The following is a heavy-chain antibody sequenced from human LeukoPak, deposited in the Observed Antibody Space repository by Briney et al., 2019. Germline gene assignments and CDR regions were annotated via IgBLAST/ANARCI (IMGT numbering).Heavy chain of an antibody. CDR3: ASRNSNGYFGTP. J-gene: IGHJ5*02. CDR2: IRYDGNDK. V-gene: IGHV3-30*02. Sequence: GESLRLSCAASGFTFSGCGMHWVRQAPGKGLEWVAFIRYDGNDKYYADSVKGRFTISRDNSKNTLYLQMNSLRAEDTAVYYCASRNSNGYFGTPWGQGTLVTVSS. D-gene: IGHD3-22*01. CDR1: GFTFSGCG.